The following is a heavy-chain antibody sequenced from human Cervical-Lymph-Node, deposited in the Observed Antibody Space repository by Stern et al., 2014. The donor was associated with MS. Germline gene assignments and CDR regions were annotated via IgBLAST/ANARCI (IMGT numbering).Heavy chain of an antibody. J-gene: IGHJ4*02. V-gene: IGHV5-51*01. Sequence: EVQLVESGAEVRKPGQSLTISCNISGYTFTDYWIPWVRPMPGQGLEWMGAIFPGASDTRYSPSFQGHVTISVDTSINTAYLQWSDLRASDTAMYYCARPHSPGWSYYFDFWGQGTLVAVSS. CDR1: GYTFTDYW. D-gene: IGHD6-19*01. CDR2: IFPGASDT. CDR3: ARPHSPGWSYYFDF.